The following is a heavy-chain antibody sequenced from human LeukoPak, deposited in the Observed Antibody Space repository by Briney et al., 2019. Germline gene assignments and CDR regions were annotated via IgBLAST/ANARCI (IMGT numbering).Heavy chain of an antibody. CDR3: ARTPIYYYDNSGYYN. Sequence: GASVKVSCKASGGTFSSYAISWVRQAPGQGLEWMGGIIPIFGTANYAQKFQGRVTITADESTSTAYMELSSLRSEDTAVYYCARTPIYYYDNSGYYNWGQGTLVTVSS. D-gene: IGHD3-22*01. V-gene: IGHV1-69*13. CDR2: IIPIFGTA. J-gene: IGHJ4*02. CDR1: GGTFSSYA.